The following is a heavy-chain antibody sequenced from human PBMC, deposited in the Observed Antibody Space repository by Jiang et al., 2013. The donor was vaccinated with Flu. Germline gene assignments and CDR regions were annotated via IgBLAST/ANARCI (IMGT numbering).Heavy chain of an antibody. V-gene: IGHV4-31*03. CDR2: IYYSGST. CDR1: GGSISSGGYY. J-gene: IGHJ3*02. CDR3: ARERRGITAMIGDI. Sequence: GPGLVKPSQTLSLTCTVSGGSISSGGYYWSWIRQHPGKGLEWIGYIYYSGSTYYNPSLKSRVTISVDTSKNQFSLKLSSVTAADTAVYYCARERRGITAMIGDIWGQGTMVTVSS. D-gene: IGHD3-22*01.